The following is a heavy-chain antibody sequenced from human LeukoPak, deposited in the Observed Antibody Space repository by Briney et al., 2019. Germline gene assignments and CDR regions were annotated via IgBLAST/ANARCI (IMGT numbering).Heavy chain of an antibody. CDR1: GGSMRNYY. Sequence: SETLSLTCAVSGGSMRNYYWSWIRQPPGKGLEWIGYTYNSGSSSYNPSLRSRVSISIDTSKNQFSLNLSSVTAADTAVYYCARGWASSWYYFDFWGQGTLVTVSS. D-gene: IGHD2-2*01. V-gene: IGHV4-59*01. CDR2: TYNSGSS. J-gene: IGHJ4*02. CDR3: ARGWASSWYYFDF.